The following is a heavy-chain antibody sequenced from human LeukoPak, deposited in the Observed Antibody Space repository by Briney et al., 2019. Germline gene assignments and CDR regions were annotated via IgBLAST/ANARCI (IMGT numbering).Heavy chain of an antibody. CDR3: ASSDYYDSSGPDYYYYGMDV. D-gene: IGHD3-22*01. V-gene: IGHV4-39*07. CDR1: GGSISSSSYY. CDR2: IYYSGST. J-gene: IGHJ6*02. Sequence: SETLSPTCTVSGGSISSSSYYWSWIRQPPGKGLEWIGSIYYSGSTYYNPSLKSRVTISVDTSKNQFSLKLSSVTAADTAVYYCASSDYYDSSGPDYYYYGMDVWGQGTTVTVSS.